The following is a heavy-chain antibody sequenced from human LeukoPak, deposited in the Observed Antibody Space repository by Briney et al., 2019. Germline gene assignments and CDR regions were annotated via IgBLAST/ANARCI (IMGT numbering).Heavy chain of an antibody. J-gene: IGHJ3*02. Sequence: ASVKISCKVSGYTLTELSMHWVRQAPGKGLEWMGGFDPEDGETIYVQKFQGRVTMTEDTSTDTAYMELSSLRSEDTAVYYCVIKSCRGGSCYSAAFDIWAQGTMVTVSS. CDR3: VIKSCRGGSCYSAAFDI. CDR2: FDPEDGET. CDR1: GYTLTELS. V-gene: IGHV1-24*01. D-gene: IGHD2-15*01.